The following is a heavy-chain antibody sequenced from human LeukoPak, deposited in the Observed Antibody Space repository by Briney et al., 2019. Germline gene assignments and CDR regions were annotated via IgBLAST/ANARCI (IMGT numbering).Heavy chain of an antibody. CDR3: ASTMIVVVQGWY. V-gene: IGHV3-23*01. D-gene: IGHD3-22*01. J-gene: IGHJ4*02. CDR1: GFTFSSYA. Sequence: PWGSLRLSCAASGFTFSSYAMSWVRQAPGKGLEWVSAISGSGGSTYYADSVKGRFTISRENSKNTLYLQMNSLRAEDTAVYYCASTMIVVVQGWYWGQGTLVTVSS. CDR2: ISGSGGST.